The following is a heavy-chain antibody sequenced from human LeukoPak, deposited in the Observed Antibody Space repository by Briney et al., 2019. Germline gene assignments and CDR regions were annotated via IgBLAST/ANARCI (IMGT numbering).Heavy chain of an antibody. D-gene: IGHD5-18*01. Sequence: ASVKVSFKASRYTFTDYYMYWGRPAPGQGAECMGVIHPSGGGTTYSQKVQGRVTLTKDTATSTVYIELSSLRSDDTAVYYCARMAMDPAMVTNFFDLWGQGTLLIVSA. CDR1: RYTFTDYY. CDR2: IHPSGGGT. J-gene: IGHJ4*02. CDR3: ARMAMDPAMVTNFFDL. V-gene: IGHV1-46*01.